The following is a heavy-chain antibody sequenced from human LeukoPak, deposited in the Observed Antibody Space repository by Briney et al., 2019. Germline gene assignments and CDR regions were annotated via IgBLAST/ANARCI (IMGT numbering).Heavy chain of an antibody. V-gene: IGHV3-30*18. J-gene: IGHJ4*02. Sequence: GRSLRLSCAASGFTFSSYGMHWVRQAPGKGLEWVAVISYDGSNKYYADSVKGRFTISRDNSQNTLYLQMNSLRAEDTAVYYCAKDAVIVGVREGFDYWGQGTLVTVSS. CDR1: GFTFSSYG. CDR3: AKDAVIVGVREGFDY. D-gene: IGHD1-26*01. CDR2: ISYDGSNK.